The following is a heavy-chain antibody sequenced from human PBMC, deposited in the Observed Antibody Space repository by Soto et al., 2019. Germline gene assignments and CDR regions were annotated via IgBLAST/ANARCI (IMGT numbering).Heavy chain of an antibody. CDR2: ISYDGSNK. V-gene: IGHV3-30*18. J-gene: IGHJ5*02. CDR1: GFTFSSYG. CDR3: AKADRAVAGTRSWFDP. Sequence: GGSLRLSCAASGFTFSSYGMHWVRQAPGKGLERVAVISYDGSNKYYADSVKGRFTISRDNSKNTLYLQMNSLRAEDTAVYYCAKADRAVAGTRSWFDPWGQGTLVTVSS. D-gene: IGHD6-19*01.